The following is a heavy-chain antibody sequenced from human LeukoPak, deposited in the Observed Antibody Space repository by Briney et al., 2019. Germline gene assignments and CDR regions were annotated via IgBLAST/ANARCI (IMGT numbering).Heavy chain of an antibody. V-gene: IGHV1-18*04. J-gene: IGHJ4*02. CDR2: ISAYNGNT. Sequence: GASVKVSCKASGYTFTGYYMHWVRQAPGQGLEWMGWISAYNGNTNYAQKLQGRVTMTTDTSTSTAYMELRSLRSDDTAVYYCARDTSSWFDYWGQGTLVTVSS. CDR3: ARDTSSWFDY. D-gene: IGHD6-13*01. CDR1: GYTFTGYY.